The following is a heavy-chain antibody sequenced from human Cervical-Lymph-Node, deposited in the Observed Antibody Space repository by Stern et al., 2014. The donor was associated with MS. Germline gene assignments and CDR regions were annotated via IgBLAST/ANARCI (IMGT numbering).Heavy chain of an antibody. V-gene: IGHV3-13*01. CDR1: GFTFSSYD. Sequence: EVQLVESGGGLVQPGGSLRLSCAASGFTFSSYDMHWVRQATGKGLEWVSAIGIAGDTHYPGSVKGRFTISRENAKNSLYLQMNSLRVGATAVYYCARDRNGMDVWGQGTTVTVSS. CDR3: ARDRNGMDV. CDR2: IGIAGDT. J-gene: IGHJ6*02.